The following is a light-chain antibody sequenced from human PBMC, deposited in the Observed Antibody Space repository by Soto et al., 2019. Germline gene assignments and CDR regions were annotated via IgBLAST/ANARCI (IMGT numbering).Light chain of an antibody. V-gene: IGLV2-8*01. CDR1: SSDVGKYDY. CDR2: EVS. CDR3: SSYAVTNIFV. Sequence: QSVLTQPPSASGSPGQSVTISCTGTSSDVGKYDYVSWFQHHPGKAPKLIIYEVSKRPSGVPDRFSGSKSGSTASLTVSGLQAEDEAEYYCSSYAVTNIFVFGTGTKVTVL. J-gene: IGLJ1*01.